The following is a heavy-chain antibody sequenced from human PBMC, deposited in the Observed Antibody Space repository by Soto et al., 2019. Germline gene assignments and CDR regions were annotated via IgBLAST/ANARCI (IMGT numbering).Heavy chain of an antibody. Sequence: QVQLVQSGAEGKRPGASVKVSCKTSGYSFNNNYIHWVRQAPGQGLEWVGMINPSGGTTTYARNLQGRVTVTSDTSTSTVYMDLRGLRSEDTAVYYCARDPRSITGTTSSEDFQHWGQGTLVSVSS. CDR1: GYSFNNNY. CDR2: INPSGGTT. J-gene: IGHJ1*01. V-gene: IGHV1-46*02. CDR3: ARDPRSITGTTSSEDFQH. D-gene: IGHD1-20*01.